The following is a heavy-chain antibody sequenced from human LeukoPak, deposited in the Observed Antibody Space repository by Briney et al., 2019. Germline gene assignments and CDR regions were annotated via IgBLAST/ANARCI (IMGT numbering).Heavy chain of an antibody. CDR2: IWYDGSNK. J-gene: IGHJ1*01. Sequence: GGSLGLSCAASGFTFSSYGMHWVRQAPGKGLEWVAVIWYDGSNKYYADSVKGRFTISRDNAKNTLYLQMNSLRAEDTAVYYCARATGGYSSSWSEYFQHWGQGTLVTVSS. D-gene: IGHD6-13*01. V-gene: IGHV3-33*01. CDR1: GFTFSSYG. CDR3: ARATGGYSSSWSEYFQH.